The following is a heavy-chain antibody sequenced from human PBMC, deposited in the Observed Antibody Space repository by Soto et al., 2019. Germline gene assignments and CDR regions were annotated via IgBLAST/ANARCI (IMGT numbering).Heavy chain of an antibody. Sequence: ASVKVSCKASGYTFTSYYMHWVRQAPGQGLEWMGIINPSGGSTSYAQKFQGRVTMTRDTSTSTVYMELSSLRSEDTAVYYCARDAVAGTMMDAFDIWGQGTMVTVSS. CDR1: GYTFTSYY. D-gene: IGHD6-19*01. CDR2: INPSGGST. CDR3: ARDAVAGTMMDAFDI. J-gene: IGHJ3*02. V-gene: IGHV1-46*01.